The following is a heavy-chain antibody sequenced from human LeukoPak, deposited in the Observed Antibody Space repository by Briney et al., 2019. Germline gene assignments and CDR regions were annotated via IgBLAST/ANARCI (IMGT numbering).Heavy chain of an antibody. J-gene: IGHJ4*02. Sequence: SVKVSCKASGGTFSSDAITWVRQAPGQGLEWMGRIIPIFGTANYAQKFQGRVTITTDESTSTAYMELSTLRSDDTAVYYCARERPPGDSSNWFLEGYFDIWGQGTLVTVSS. CDR3: ARERPPGDSSNWFLEGYFDI. CDR1: GGTFSSDA. D-gene: IGHD6-13*01. V-gene: IGHV1-69*05. CDR2: IIPIFGTA.